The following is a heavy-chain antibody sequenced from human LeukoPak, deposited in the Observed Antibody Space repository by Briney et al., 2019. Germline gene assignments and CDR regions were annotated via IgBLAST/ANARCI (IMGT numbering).Heavy chain of an antibody. D-gene: IGHD5-12*01. Sequence: PGGSLKLAWAAADFTFSGSAMHWVSQAAGKGLEWVGRIRSKVNSYATTYAASVRGRFTISRDDSKNTVYLQMNSLKSEDTAVYYCTRQGPDIVARPFDYWGQGTLVTVSS. J-gene: IGHJ4*02. CDR3: TRQGPDIVARPFDY. CDR2: IRSKVNSYAT. V-gene: IGHV3-73*01. CDR1: DFTFSGSA.